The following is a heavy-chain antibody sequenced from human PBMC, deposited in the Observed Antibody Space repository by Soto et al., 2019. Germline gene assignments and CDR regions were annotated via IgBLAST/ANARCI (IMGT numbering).Heavy chain of an antibody. D-gene: IGHD3-22*01. Sequence: QVQLQESGPGLVKPSQTLSLTCTVSGGSISSGDYYWSWLRQPPGKGLEWIGYIYYSGSTYYNPSHQSRVTLSVDTSKNQFSLKLSSVTAADTAVYYCARFLLTMIVVGDAFDIWGQGTMVTVSS. CDR3: ARFLLTMIVVGDAFDI. J-gene: IGHJ3*02. CDR2: IYYSGST. CDR1: GGSISSGDYY. V-gene: IGHV4-30-4*01.